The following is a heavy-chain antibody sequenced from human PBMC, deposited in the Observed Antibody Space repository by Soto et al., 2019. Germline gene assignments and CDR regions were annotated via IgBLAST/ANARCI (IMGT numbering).Heavy chain of an antibody. CDR3: ASMTTVTPPWFDP. CDR2: IYYSGST. Sequence: PSETLSLTCTVSGGSISSCGYYWSWIRQPPGKGLEWIGNIYYSGSTYYNPSLKSRVTISVDTSKNQFSLKLSSVTAADTAVYYCASMTTVTPPWFDPWGHGTLVTVSS. V-gene: IGHV4-31*03. D-gene: IGHD4-4*01. CDR1: GGSISSCGYY. J-gene: IGHJ5*02.